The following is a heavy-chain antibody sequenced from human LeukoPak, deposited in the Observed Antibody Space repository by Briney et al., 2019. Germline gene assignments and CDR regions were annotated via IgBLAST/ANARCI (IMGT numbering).Heavy chain of an antibody. CDR2: ISGYNGYT. D-gene: IGHD6-6*01. J-gene: IGHJ5*01. CDR3: ARARWGIAARPYWFDS. Sequence: ASVKVSCKTSGYTFADYGISWVRQAPGQGLEWMGWISGYNGYTIQTENLQGRVTMTTDTATTTVYTELTSLTSDDTAVYYCARARWGIAARPYWFDSWGQGTLVTVSS. V-gene: IGHV1-18*01. CDR1: GYTFADYG.